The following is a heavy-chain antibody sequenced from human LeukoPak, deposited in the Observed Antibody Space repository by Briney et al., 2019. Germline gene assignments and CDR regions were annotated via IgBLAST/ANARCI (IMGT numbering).Heavy chain of an antibody. V-gene: IGHV1-2*02. CDR1: GYTFTGYY. J-gene: IGHJ4*02. D-gene: IGHD1-26*01. CDR3: ARGATGY. CDR2: INPNSGGT. Sequence: ASVKVSCKASGYTFTGYYMHWVRQAPGQRLEWMGWINPNSGGTNYAQKFQGRVTMTRNTSISTAYMELSSLRSEDTAVYYCARGATGYWGQGTLVTVSS.